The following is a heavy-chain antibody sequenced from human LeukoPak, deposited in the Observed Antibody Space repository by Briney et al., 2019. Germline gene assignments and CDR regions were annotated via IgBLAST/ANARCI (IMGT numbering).Heavy chain of an antibody. J-gene: IGHJ4*02. D-gene: IGHD3-10*01. V-gene: IGHV1-18*01. CDR3: ARDRTMVRGPIGY. CDR2: ISAYNGNT. Sequence: GASVKVSCKASGYTFPSYGISWVRQAPGHGLAWMGWISAYNGNTNYAQKLQGRVPMTTDTSTSTAYMELRSLRSDDTAVYYCARDRTMVRGPIGYWGQETLVTVSS. CDR1: GYTFPSYG.